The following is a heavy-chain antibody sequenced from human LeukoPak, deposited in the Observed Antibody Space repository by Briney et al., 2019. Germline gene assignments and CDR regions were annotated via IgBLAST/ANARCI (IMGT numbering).Heavy chain of an antibody. J-gene: IGHJ4*02. CDR2: IIPILGIA. D-gene: IGHD6-13*01. CDR1: GGTFSSYT. V-gene: IGHV1-69*02. Sequence: SVKVSCKASGGTFSSYTISWVRQAPGQGLEWMGRIIPILGIANYAQKFQGRVTITADKSTSTAYMELSSLRPEDTAVYYCARAGRAAGNIWDDYWGQGTLVTVSS. CDR3: ARAGRAAGNIWDDY.